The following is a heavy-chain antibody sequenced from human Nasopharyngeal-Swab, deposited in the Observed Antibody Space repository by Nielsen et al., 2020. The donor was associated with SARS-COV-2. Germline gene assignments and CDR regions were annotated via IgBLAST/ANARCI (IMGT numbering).Heavy chain of an antibody. CDR1: GFSFSSYG. Sequence: GESLKISCAASGFSFSSYGLHWVRQAPGKGLEWVAVISYDGNTKYYADSVKGRFTISRDNSKNTLYLQMNSLRAEDTAVYYCAKDKGYSSSSYGMDVWGQGTTVTVSS. CDR2: ISYDGNTK. V-gene: IGHV3-30*18. CDR3: AKDKGYSSSSYGMDV. D-gene: IGHD6-6*01. J-gene: IGHJ6*02.